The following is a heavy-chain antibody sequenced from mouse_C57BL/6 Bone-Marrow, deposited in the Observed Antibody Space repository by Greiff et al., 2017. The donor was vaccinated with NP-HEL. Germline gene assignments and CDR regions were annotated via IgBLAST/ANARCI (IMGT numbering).Heavy chain of an antibody. Sequence: EVNVVESGGDLVKPGGSLKLSCAASGFTFSSYGMSWVRQTPDKRLEWVATISSGGSYTYYPDSVKGRFTISRDNAKSTLYLQMSSLKSEDTAMYYCASPYDYDVAWFAYWGQGTLVTVSA. CDR3: ASPYDYDVAWFAY. V-gene: IGHV5-6*01. J-gene: IGHJ3*01. CDR1: GFTFSSYG. CDR2: ISSGGSYT. D-gene: IGHD2-4*01.